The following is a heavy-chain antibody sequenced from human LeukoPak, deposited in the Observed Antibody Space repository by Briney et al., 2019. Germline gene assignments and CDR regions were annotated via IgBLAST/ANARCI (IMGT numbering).Heavy chain of an antibody. CDR3: ARVAAYCSSTSCYRFMDV. CDR2: IYYSGSA. J-gene: IGHJ6*02. V-gene: IGHV4-31*03. CDR1: GGSISSGGYY. Sequence: SETLSLTCTVSGGSISSGGYYWSWIRQHPGKGLEWIGYIYYSGSAYYNPSLKSRVTISVDTSKNQFSLKLSSVTAADTAVYYCARVAAYCSSTSCYRFMDVWGQGTPVTVSS. D-gene: IGHD2-2*01.